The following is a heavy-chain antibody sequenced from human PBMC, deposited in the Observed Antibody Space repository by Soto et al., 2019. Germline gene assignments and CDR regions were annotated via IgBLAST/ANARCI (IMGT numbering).Heavy chain of an antibody. V-gene: IGHV3-20*04. CDR1: GFTFDEYG. D-gene: IGHD2-2*01. J-gene: IGHJ4*02. CDR3: ARRGYCISTSCRYYFDY. Sequence: PGGSLRLSCAASGFTFDEYGMSWVGQAPGKGLEWVSGINWSGGSTAYADSVKGRLTISRDNAKNSLYLQMNSLRAEDTALYYCARRGYCISTSCRYYFDYWGQGTLLTVSS. CDR2: INWSGGST.